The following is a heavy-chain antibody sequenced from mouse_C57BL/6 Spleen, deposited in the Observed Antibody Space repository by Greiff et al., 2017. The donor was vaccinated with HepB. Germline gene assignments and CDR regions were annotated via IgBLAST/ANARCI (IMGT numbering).Heavy chain of an antibody. CDR1: GYTFTSYD. Sequence: VQGVESGPELVKPGASVKLSCKASGYTFTSYDINWVKQRPGQGLEWIGWIYPRDGSTKYNEKFKGKATLTVDTSSSTAYMELHSLTSEDSAVYFCARGWLTVDFDYWGQGTTLTVSS. D-gene: IGHD4-1*01. J-gene: IGHJ2*01. CDR2: IYPRDGST. V-gene: IGHV1-85*01. CDR3: ARGWLTVDFDY.